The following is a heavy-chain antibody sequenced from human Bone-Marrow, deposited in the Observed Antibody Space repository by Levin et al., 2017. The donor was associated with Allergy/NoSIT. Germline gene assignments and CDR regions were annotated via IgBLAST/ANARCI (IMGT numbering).Heavy chain of an antibody. V-gene: IGHV3-30*18. J-gene: IGHJ4*02. D-gene: IGHD2-15*01. CDR2: VSWDGTNK. CDR1: GFDFEDFG. Sequence: GGSLRLSCAASGFDFEDFGMHWVRQAPGKGLEWVALVSWDGTNKYYADSVKGRFTISRDNFKNTLYLHMSSLRTEDTAMYYCANLVGWTRGHDSRRDSDYWGQGTLVTVSS. CDR3: ANLVGWTRGHDSRRDSDY.